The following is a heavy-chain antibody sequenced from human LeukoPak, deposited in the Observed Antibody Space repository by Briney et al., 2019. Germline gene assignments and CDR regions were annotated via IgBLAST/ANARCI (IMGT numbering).Heavy chain of an antibody. Sequence: QPGGSLRLSCAASGFTFSTYSMNWVRQAPGKGLEWVSYISSSSSTIYYADSVKGRFTISRDNAKNSLYLQMNSLRAEDTAVYYCARDSEYSSSFAFDIWGQGTMVTVSS. CDR3: ARDSEYSSSFAFDI. D-gene: IGHD6-13*01. CDR1: GFTFSTYS. CDR2: ISSSSSTI. V-gene: IGHV3-48*01. J-gene: IGHJ3*02.